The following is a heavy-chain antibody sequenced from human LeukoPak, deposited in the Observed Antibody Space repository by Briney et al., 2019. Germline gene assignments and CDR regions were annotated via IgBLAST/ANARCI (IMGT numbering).Heavy chain of an antibody. J-gene: IGHJ5*02. Sequence: PSETLSLTCTVSGGSISSYYWSWIRQPPGKGLEWIGYIYYSGSTNYNPSLKSRVTISVDTSKSQFSLKLSSVTAADTAVYYCARVGDLYDILTGYYSDGSLWFDPWGQGTLVTVSS. CDR2: IYYSGST. CDR1: GGSISSYY. V-gene: IGHV4-59*01. D-gene: IGHD3-9*01. CDR3: ARVGDLYDILTGYYSDGSLWFDP.